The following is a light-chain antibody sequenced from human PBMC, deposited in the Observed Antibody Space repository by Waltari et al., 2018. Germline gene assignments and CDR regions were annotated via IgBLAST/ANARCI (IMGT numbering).Light chain of an antibody. Sequence: QPLLTQPPSASGTPGQRATISCSGSRSNLGSDSRTWSLHPPGTAPKLLIYSANQRPSGVPDRFSGSRSGTSASLAISGLQSEDEADYYCAAWDDSLSGVVFGGGTKVTVL. J-gene: IGLJ2*01. CDR3: AAWDDSLSGVV. V-gene: IGLV1-44*01. CDR2: SAN. CDR1: RSNLGSDS.